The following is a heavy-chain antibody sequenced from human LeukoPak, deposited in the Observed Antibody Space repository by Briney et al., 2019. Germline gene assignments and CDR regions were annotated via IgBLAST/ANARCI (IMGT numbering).Heavy chain of an antibody. Sequence: GASVKVSCKASGYTFTSYDINWVRQATGQGLEWMGWMNPNSGNTGYAQKFQGGVTMTRNTSISTAYMELSSLRSEDTAVYYCARGGKGRQWLFLGPTKLYYMDVWGKGTTVTVSS. CDR1: GYTFTSYD. V-gene: IGHV1-8*01. J-gene: IGHJ6*03. CDR3: ARGGKGRQWLFLGPTKLYYMDV. CDR2: MNPNSGNT. D-gene: IGHD6-19*01.